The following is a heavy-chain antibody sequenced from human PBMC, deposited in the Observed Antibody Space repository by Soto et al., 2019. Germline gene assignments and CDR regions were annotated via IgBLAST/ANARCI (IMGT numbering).Heavy chain of an antibody. Sequence: QVQLVQSGAEVKKPGSSVKVSCKASGGTFSSYAISWVRQAPGQGLEWMGGIIPIFGTANYAQKFQGRVTITADESTSTAYMELSSLRSEDTAVYYCARAEDIVLVPAAIDYYYYGMDVWGQGTTVTVSS. J-gene: IGHJ6*02. D-gene: IGHD2-2*01. CDR2: IIPIFGTA. V-gene: IGHV1-69*12. CDR3: ARAEDIVLVPAAIDYYYYGMDV. CDR1: GGTFSSYA.